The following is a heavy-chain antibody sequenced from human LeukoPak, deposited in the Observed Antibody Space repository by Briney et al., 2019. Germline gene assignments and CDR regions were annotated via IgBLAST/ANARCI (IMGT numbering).Heavy chain of an antibody. D-gene: IGHD6-13*01. CDR3: ARAGIAAAGYAFDI. CDR1: GGTFISYA. J-gene: IGHJ3*02. Sequence: GSSVKVSCKASGGTFISYAISWVRQAPGQGLEWRGGIIPIFGTANYAQKFQGRVTITADESTSTAYMELSSLRSEDTAVYYCARAGIAAAGYAFDIWGQGTMVTVSS. CDR2: IIPIFGTA. V-gene: IGHV1-69*01.